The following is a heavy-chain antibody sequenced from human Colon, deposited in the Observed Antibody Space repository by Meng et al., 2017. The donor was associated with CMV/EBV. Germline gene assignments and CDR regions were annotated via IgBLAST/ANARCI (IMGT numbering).Heavy chain of an antibody. D-gene: IGHD1-26*01. J-gene: IGHJ4*02. CDR1: GFSFSDYY. Sequence: SCAASGFSFSDYYMAWIRQAPGKGLECVSLIYSGGSTYYADSVKGRFTISRDDSKNTLYLQMNTLRAEDTAVYYCARGRATGYFDFWGQGTLVTVLL. V-gene: IGHV3-53*01. CDR2: IYSGGST. CDR3: ARGRATGYFDF.